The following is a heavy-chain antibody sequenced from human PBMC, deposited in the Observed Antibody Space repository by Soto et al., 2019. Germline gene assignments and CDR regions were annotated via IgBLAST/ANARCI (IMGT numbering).Heavy chain of an antibody. Sequence: QVQLVQSGAEVKKPGSSVKVSCKASGGTFSNFGITWVRQAPGQVLEWMGGIIPTLGTAIYAQNFRGRVTIIADKSTSTVSMELSSLRAEDTAVYYCAIRPYRSGWVKWFDPWGQGTLVTVSS. J-gene: IGHJ5*02. V-gene: IGHV1-69*06. CDR1: GGTFSNFG. CDR2: IIPTLGTA. D-gene: IGHD6-19*01. CDR3: AIRPYRSGWVKWFDP.